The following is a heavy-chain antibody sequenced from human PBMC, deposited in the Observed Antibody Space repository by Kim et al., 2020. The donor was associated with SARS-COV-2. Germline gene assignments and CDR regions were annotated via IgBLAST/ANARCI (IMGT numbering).Heavy chain of an antibody. D-gene: IGHD4-17*01. CDR2: ISWNSGSI. J-gene: IGHJ4*02. V-gene: IGHV3-9*01. Sequence: GGSLRLSCAASGFTFDDYAMHWVRQAPGKGLEWVSGISWNSGSIGYADSVKGRFTISRDNAKNSLYLQMNSLRAEDTALYYCAKDMKGDYGGNGDYWGQGTLVTVSS. CDR3: AKDMKGDYGGNGDY. CDR1: GFTFDDYA.